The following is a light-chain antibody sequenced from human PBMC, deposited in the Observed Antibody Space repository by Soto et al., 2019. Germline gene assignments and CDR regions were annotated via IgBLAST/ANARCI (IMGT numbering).Light chain of an antibody. J-gene: IGKJ1*01. CDR2: EVS. CDR1: QSINKW. CDR3: QQSQA. Sequence: DILLTQSPSTLSASVGDRVTISCRASQSINKWLAWYQHKPGKAPNLLIYEVSTLHSGVPSRFSGSGSGTEFTLTISSLRPDDFATYYCQQSQAFGQGTKVDIK. V-gene: IGKV1-5*03.